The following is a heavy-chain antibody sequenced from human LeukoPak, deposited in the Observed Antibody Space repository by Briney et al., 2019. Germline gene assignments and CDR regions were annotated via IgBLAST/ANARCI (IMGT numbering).Heavy chain of an antibody. V-gene: IGHV3-7*01. CDR2: IKQDGSEK. CDR3: AIYMARYYFDY. CDR1: GFTFSSYW. Sequence: PGGSLRLSCAASGFTFSSYWMSWVRQAPGKGLEWVANIKQDGSEKYYVDSVKGRFTISRDNSKNTLYLQMNSLRAEDTAVYYCAIYMARYYFDYWGQGTLVTVSS. J-gene: IGHJ4*02. D-gene: IGHD2-2*02.